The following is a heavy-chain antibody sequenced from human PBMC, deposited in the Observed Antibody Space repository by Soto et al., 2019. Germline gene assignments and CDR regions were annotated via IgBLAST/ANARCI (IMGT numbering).Heavy chain of an antibody. CDR2: IYYSGST. CDR1: GGSISSSSYY. D-gene: IGHD6-13*01. V-gene: IGHV4-39*02. J-gene: IGHJ4*02. CDR3: GRDTAAAGFY. Sequence: SETLSLTCTVSGGSISSSSYYWGWIRQPPGRGLEWIGSIYYSGSTYYNPSLKSRVTISVDTSKNQFSLYLQMNSLRAEDTAVYYCGRDTAAAGFYWGQGTRVTVSS.